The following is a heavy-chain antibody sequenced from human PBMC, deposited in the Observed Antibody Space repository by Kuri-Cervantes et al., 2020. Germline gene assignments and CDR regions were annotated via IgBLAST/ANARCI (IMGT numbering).Heavy chain of an antibody. D-gene: IGHD1-26*01. CDR3: ARQPTRVGATSFDY. Sequence: GESLKISCAASGFTFSSYGMHWVCQAPGKGLEWVAVIWYDGSNKYYADSVKGRFTISRDNSKNTLYLQMNSLRAEDTAVYYCARQPTRVGATSFDYWGQGTLVTVSS. CDR2: IWYDGSNK. J-gene: IGHJ4*02. CDR1: GFTFSSYG. V-gene: IGHV3-33*01.